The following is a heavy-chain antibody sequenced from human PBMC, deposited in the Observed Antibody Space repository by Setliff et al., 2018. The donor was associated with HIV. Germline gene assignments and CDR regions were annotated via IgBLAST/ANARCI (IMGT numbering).Heavy chain of an antibody. CDR1: GGSISSHY. Sequence: SETLSLTCTVSGGSISSHYWSWIRQPPGKGLEWIGSIYYNGITNYNPSLKSRVTVSVDTSKNQFSLKLSSVTAADTAVYYCARDLVSIAARPTEFDYWGQGTLVTVSS. J-gene: IGHJ4*02. CDR3: ARDLVSIAARPTEFDY. CDR2: IYYNGIT. V-gene: IGHV4-59*11. D-gene: IGHD6-6*01.